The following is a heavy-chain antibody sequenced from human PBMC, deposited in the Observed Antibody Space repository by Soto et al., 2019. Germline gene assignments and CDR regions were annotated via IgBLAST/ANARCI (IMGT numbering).Heavy chain of an antibody. V-gene: IGHV4-30-2*01. D-gene: IGHD3-10*01. CDR2: IYHTGYI. J-gene: IGHJ6*02. Sequence: QLQLQESGSGLVKPSQTLSLTCTVSGGSISSGGYSWYWIRQPPGKGLEWSGYIYHTGYIFYSPSLKSRVTILVDGSKNQFSLNLNSVTAADTAVYYCGGFEALDGMNVWGQGTTVTVSS. CDR1: GGSISSGGYS. CDR3: GGFEALDGMNV.